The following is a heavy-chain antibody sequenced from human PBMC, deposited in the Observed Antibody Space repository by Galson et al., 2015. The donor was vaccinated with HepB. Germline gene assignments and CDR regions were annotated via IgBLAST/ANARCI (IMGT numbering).Heavy chain of an antibody. Sequence: SLRLSCAASGITLSSFPMHWVRQSPGKGLEWVAFISNDGNNEHYADSVRGRFTISRDNSEKTLYLQMNSLRDNDTAVYFCAREGKRTWGRGWFDSWGQGTLVTVSS. D-gene: IGHD3-16*01. CDR2: ISNDGNNE. V-gene: IGHV3-30-3*01. CDR3: AREGKRTWGRGWFDS. J-gene: IGHJ5*01. CDR1: GITLSSFP.